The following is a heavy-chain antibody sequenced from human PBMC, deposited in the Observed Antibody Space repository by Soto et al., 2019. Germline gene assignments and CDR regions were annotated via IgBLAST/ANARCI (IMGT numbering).Heavy chain of an antibody. CDR1: GGSISSGDFY. Sequence: SETLSLTCTVSGGSISSGDFYWAWIRQPPGKGLEWIGYIRFSGSTNYNPSLKSRVTFSVDTSKNQFSLKLSSVTAADTAVYYCARHTPAISISDHWGQGTLVTVSS. CDR3: ARHTPAISISDH. CDR2: IRFSGST. D-gene: IGHD2-15*01. J-gene: IGHJ4*02. V-gene: IGHV4-61*05.